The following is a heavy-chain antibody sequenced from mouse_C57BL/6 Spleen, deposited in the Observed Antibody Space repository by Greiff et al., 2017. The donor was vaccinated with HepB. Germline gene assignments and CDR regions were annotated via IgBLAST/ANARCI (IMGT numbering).Heavy chain of an antibody. Sequence: QVQLQQSGAELVMPGASVKLSCKASGYTFTSYWMHWVKQRPGQGLEWIGEIDPSDSYTNYNQKFKGKSTLTVDKSSSTAYMQLSSLTSEDSAVYYCARYYYGRGYYFDYWGQGTTLTVSS. CDR3: ARYYYGRGYYFDY. D-gene: IGHD1-1*01. V-gene: IGHV1-69*01. CDR2: IDPSDSYT. J-gene: IGHJ2*01. CDR1: GYTFTSYW.